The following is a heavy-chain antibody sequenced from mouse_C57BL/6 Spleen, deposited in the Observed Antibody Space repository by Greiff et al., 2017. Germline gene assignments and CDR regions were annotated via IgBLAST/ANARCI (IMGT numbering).Heavy chain of an antibody. J-gene: IGHJ2*01. V-gene: IGHV1-39*01. CDR2: ITPNYGTT. CDR3: ARRGGLGGDFDD. Sequence: VQLQQSGPELVKPGASVKISCKASGYSFTDYNMNWVKQSNGKSLEWIGVITPNYGTTSYNQKFKGKATLTVDQSSSTAYMQRNSLTSEDSAVYYCARRGGLGGDFDDWGQGTTLTVSS. CDR1: GYSFTDYN.